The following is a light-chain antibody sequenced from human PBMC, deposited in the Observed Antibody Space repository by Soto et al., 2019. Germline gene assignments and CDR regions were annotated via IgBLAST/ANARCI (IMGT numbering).Light chain of an antibody. J-gene: IGLJ2*01. CDR1: SSDAGGFNY. CDR3: SSYTSISTVV. Sequence: QSALTQPASVSGSPGQSITISCTGTSSDAGGFNYVSWYQQHPGKAPKLMIYEVTYRPSGVSDRFSGSKSGNTASLTISGLQAEDEANYYCSSYTSISTVVFGGGTKLTVL. V-gene: IGLV2-14*01. CDR2: EVT.